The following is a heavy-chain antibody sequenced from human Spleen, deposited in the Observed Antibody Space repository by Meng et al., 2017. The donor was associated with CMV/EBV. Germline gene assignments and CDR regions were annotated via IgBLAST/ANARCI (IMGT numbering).Heavy chain of an antibody. CDR3: ARITIFGVATFHYSGLDV. D-gene: IGHD3-3*01. CDR2: IYYSGST. J-gene: IGHJ6*02. Sequence: SETLSLTCTVSGGSISSYYWSWIRQPPGKGLEWIGYIYYSGSTYYSPSLTSRVTISLDTSKKQFSLKLRAVTAADTAVYYCARITIFGVATFHYSGLDVWGQGTAVTVSS. CDR1: GGSISSYY. V-gene: IGHV4-59*12.